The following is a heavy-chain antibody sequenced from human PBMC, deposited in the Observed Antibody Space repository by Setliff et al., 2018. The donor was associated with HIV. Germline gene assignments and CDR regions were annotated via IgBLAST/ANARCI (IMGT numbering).Heavy chain of an antibody. V-gene: IGHV4-39*07. Sequence: KASETLSLTCTVSGGSISSGSYYWSWIRQPPGKGLEWIGSIHQSGSTYYNPSLTSRVTISVDTSKNQFSLTLSSVTAADTAVYYCARGRTTLTDAFDIWGLGTTVTVSS. CDR1: GGSISSGSYY. D-gene: IGHD4-17*01. CDR3: ARGRTTLTDAFDI. CDR2: IHQSGST. J-gene: IGHJ3*02.